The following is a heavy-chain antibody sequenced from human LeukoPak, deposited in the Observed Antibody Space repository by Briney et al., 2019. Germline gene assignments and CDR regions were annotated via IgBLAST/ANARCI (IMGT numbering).Heavy chain of an antibody. CDR2: INHSGST. D-gene: IGHD1-7*01. J-gene: IGHJ4*02. CDR3: ARGRITGTSPLGY. Sequence: SETLSLTCAVYGGSFSGYYWSWIRQPPGKGLEWIGEINHSGSTNYNPSLKSRVTISVDTSKNQFSLKLSSVTAADTVVYYCARGRITGTSPLGYWGQGTLVTVSS. CDR1: GGSFSGYY. V-gene: IGHV4-34*01.